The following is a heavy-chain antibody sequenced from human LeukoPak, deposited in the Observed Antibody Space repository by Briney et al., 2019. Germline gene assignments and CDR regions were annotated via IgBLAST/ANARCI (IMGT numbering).Heavy chain of an antibody. D-gene: IGHD3-9*01. J-gene: IGHJ4*02. CDR2: ISGSGGYT. V-gene: IGHV3-23*01. CDR1: GFSFSTYA. Sequence: GGSLRLSCAGSGFSFSTYAMTWVRQAPGMGLESVSAISGSGGYTYYADSVKGRFTISRDNSKNTLYLQMNSLRTEDAAVYYCAKAEGYDILTGLDYWGQGTLVTVSS. CDR3: AKAEGYDILTGLDY.